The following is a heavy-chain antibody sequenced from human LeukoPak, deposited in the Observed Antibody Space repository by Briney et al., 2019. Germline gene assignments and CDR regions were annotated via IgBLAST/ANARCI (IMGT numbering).Heavy chain of an antibody. CDR2: ISSTSGYI. CDR3: ARDSGWSNYYFDY. Sequence: PGGSPRLSCAASGFTFSNYGMNWVRQAPGKGLEWVSTISSTSGYIYYADSVKGRFTISRDNAKNSLYLQMNSLRAEDTAVYYCARDSGWSNYYFDYWGQGTLVTVSS. D-gene: IGHD2-15*01. V-gene: IGHV3-21*01. CDR1: GFTFSNYG. J-gene: IGHJ4*02.